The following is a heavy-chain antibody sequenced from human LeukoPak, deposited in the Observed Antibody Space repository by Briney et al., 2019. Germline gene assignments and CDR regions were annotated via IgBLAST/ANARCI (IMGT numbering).Heavy chain of an antibody. CDR2: LYSSGST. D-gene: IGHD5-18*01. V-gene: IGHV4-4*07. J-gene: IGHJ5*02. CDR1: GAFISDYH. Sequence: PSETLSLTCTVSGAFISDYHWSWVRQPAGKGLEWIGRLYSSGSTNYSPSLESRVTMSVDTSKNQLSLKLNSVTAADTAVYYCVGDQGYVDTNMAWGQGTLVTVSS. CDR3: VGDQGYVDTNMA.